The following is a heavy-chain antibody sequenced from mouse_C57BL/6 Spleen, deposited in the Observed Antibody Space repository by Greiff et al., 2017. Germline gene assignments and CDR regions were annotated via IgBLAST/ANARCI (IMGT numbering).Heavy chain of an antibody. Sequence: EVKVVESGPELVKPGASVKIPCKASGYTFTDYNMDWVKQSHGKSLEWIGDINPNNGGTIYNQKFKGKATLTVDKSSSTAYMELRSLTSEDTAVYCCARSDGYSFDYWGQGTTLTVSS. J-gene: IGHJ2*01. CDR2: INPNNGGT. CDR1: GYTFTDYN. CDR3: ARSDGYSFDY. D-gene: IGHD2-3*01. V-gene: IGHV1-18*01.